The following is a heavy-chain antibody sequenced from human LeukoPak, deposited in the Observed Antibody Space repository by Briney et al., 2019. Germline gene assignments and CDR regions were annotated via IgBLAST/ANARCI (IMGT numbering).Heavy chain of an antibody. CDR3: ARDRQEFDYYGMGV. V-gene: IGHV4-59*01. D-gene: IGHD3-10*01. CDR1: GGSIRSYY. J-gene: IGHJ6*02. CDR2: ISYSGYT. Sequence: SETLSLTCTVSGGSIRSYYWSWIRQAPGKGLEWIGFISYSGYTSYSPSLKSRVTISVDTSKNQFSLKLSSVTAADTAVYYCARDRQEFDYYGMGVWGQGTTVTVSS.